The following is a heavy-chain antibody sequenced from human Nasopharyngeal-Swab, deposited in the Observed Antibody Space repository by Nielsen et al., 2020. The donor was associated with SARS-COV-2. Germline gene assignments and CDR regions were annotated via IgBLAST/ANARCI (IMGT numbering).Heavy chain of an antibody. V-gene: IGHV4-39*01. CDR2: IYYSGST. J-gene: IGHJ6*02. D-gene: IGHD3-16*01. Sequence: REAPGKGLEWIGSIYYSGSTYYNPSLKSRVTISVDTSKNQSSLKLSSVTAADTAVYYCARRVARAPRHEGDYYYGMDVWGQGTTVTVSS. CDR3: ARRVARAPRHEGDYYYGMDV.